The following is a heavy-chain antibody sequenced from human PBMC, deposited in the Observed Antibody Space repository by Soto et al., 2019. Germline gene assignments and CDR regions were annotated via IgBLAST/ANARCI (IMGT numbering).Heavy chain of an antibody. V-gene: IGHV3-30*18. CDR2: MSYDGSDK. Sequence: RLSCAASGFIFSSYGIHWIRKAPGKGLEWVAVMSYDGSDKYYADSVKGRFTISRDNSKNTLNLQMNSLRADDTAVYYCAKALGELSPESYDYWGQGTLVTVSS. CDR1: GFIFSSYG. D-gene: IGHD3-16*02. J-gene: IGHJ4*02. CDR3: AKALGELSPESYDY.